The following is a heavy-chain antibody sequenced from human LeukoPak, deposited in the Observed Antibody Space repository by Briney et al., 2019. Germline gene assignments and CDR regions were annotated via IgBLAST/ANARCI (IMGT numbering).Heavy chain of an antibody. CDR2: FYYSGST. D-gene: IGHD4-17*01. J-gene: IGHJ4*02. CDR3: ARMTTVTSFDY. CDR1: GASISSSSYS. V-gene: IGHV4-39*01. Sequence: PSETLSLTCTVSGASISSSSYSWGWIRQPPGKGLGCIGTFYYSGSTHHNPSLKSRVTISVDTSKNQFSLILHSVIAADTAVYYCARMTTVTSFDYWGQGTLVTVSS.